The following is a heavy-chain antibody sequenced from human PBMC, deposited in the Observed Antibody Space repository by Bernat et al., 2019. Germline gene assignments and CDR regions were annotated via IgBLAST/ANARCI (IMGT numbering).Heavy chain of an antibody. Sequence: EVQLVESGGGLVQPGGSLRLSCAASGFTVRGNYMSWVRQAPGKGLEWVSVIYSGGSTYYADSVKGRFTISRHNSKNTLFLQMNSLRAEDTAVYYCASHSGSYSPEYFQHWGQGTLVTVSS. J-gene: IGHJ1*01. CDR3: ASHSGSYSPEYFQH. D-gene: IGHD1-26*01. CDR2: IYSGGST. CDR1: GFTVRGNY. V-gene: IGHV3-53*04.